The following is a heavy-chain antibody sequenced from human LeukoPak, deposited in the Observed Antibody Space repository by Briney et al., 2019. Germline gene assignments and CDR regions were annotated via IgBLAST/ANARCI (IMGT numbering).Heavy chain of an antibody. J-gene: IGHJ4*02. Sequence: ASVNVYCKVSGYTLAELSIHWLRQDPGKRLEWKSDFDTEDGEPIYAQKCQGRVTMTEDTSTDTAYMELSSLRSEDTAVYYCATMITGIVGATATKSFDYWGQGTLVTVSS. D-gene: IGHD1-26*01. CDR1: GYTLAELS. CDR3: ATMITGIVGATATKSFDY. V-gene: IGHV1-24*01. CDR2: FDTEDGEP.